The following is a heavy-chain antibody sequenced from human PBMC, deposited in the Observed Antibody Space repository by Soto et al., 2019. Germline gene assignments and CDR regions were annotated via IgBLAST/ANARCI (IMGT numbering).Heavy chain of an antibody. V-gene: IGHV4-31*03. CDR3: ARRASSGRDPFYFDY. CDR1: GGSISGGGGYY. J-gene: IGHJ4*02. Sequence: QVHLQESGPGLVKASQTLSLTCTVSGGSISGGGGYYWSWIRQHPGKGLEWIGYIYYSGSTYYNPSLKSRATRSVDTSENQFSLKLSSVTAADTAVYYCARRASSGRDPFYFDYWGQGTLVAVSS. D-gene: IGHD6-6*01. CDR2: IYYSGST.